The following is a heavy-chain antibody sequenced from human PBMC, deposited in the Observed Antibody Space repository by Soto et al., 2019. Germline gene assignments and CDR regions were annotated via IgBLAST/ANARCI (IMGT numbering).Heavy chain of an antibody. Sequence: QVQLVQSGAEVKKPGSSVKVSCKASGGTFSSYSISWVRQAPEQGLEWMGGIIPIFGTANYAQKFQGRVTITADESTSTAYMELSSLRSEDTAVYYCAIEYRSSPPYYPIGYWGQGTLVTVSS. CDR1: GGTFSSYS. D-gene: IGHD6-6*01. CDR3: AIEYRSSPPYYPIGY. V-gene: IGHV1-69*01. CDR2: IIPIFGTA. J-gene: IGHJ4*02.